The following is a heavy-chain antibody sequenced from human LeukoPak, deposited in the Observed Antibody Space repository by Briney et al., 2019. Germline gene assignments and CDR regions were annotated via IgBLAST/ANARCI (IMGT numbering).Heavy chain of an antibody. D-gene: IGHD6-13*01. CDR3: ATDHDTSSWTFIY. CDR1: GFTVSGNY. J-gene: IGHJ4*02. CDR2: IYNDDNT. V-gene: IGHV3-66*01. Sequence: GGSLRLSCAASGFTVSGNYMTWVRQAPGKGLECVSIIYNDDNTNYADSVKGRFTISRDNSKNTLFLHMNSLKTEDTAVYYCATDHDTSSWTFIYWGQGTLVTVSS.